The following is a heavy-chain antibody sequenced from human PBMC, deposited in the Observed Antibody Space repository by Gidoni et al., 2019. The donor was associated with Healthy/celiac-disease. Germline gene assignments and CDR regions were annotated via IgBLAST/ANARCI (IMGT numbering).Heavy chain of an antibody. Sequence: QVTLRESGPALVKPTQTLTLTCTFSGFSLSTSGMCVSWIRQPPGKALEWLALIDWDDDKYYSTSLKTRLTISKDTSKNQVVLTMTNMDPVDTATYYCARILHDYGDYAFDYWGQGTLVTVSS. D-gene: IGHD4-17*01. CDR1: GFSLSTSGMC. J-gene: IGHJ4*02. CDR2: IDWDDDK. V-gene: IGHV2-70*01. CDR3: ARILHDYGDYAFDY.